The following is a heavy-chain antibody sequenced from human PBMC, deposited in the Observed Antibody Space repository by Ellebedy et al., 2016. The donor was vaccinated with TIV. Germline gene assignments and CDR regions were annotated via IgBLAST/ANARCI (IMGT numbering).Heavy chain of an antibody. CDR2: IKPDGSVT. Sequence: GGSLRLSCAASGLTFSSYFMSWVRQAPGKGLEWVASIKPDGSVTYYADSVEGRFTISRDNAKNSLYLQMSSLRAEDTAVYYCARGQTDYDFWSGYCNGWGQGTLVTVSS. J-gene: IGHJ4*02. V-gene: IGHV3-7*01. CDR1: GLTFSSYF. CDR3: ARGQTDYDFWSGYCNG. D-gene: IGHD3-3*01.